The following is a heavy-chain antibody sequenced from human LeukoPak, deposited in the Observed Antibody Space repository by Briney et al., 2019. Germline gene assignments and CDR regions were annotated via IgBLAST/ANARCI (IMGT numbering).Heavy chain of an antibody. J-gene: IGHJ4*02. V-gene: IGHV3-43*02. D-gene: IGHD4-17*01. CDR2: ISGGGTTT. Sequence: GGSLRLSCAASGFTFDDYAMHWVRQAPGKGLEWVSLISGGGTTTYCTDSVKGRLIISRDNSKNSLYLQMNSLRNEDTALYYCVKDYGDTGFPDYWGQGTLVTVSS. CDR1: GFTFDDYA. CDR3: VKDYGDTGFPDY.